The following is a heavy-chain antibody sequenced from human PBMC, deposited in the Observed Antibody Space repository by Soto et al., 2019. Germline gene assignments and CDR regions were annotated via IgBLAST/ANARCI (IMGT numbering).Heavy chain of an antibody. CDR2: VTGNADKT. Sequence: EVQLLESGGGLVQPGGSLRLSCEASGFSFSNYAMTWVRQAPGKGLEWVSGVTGNADKTYYADSVKGRFTIFRDNSKNTLYLQMNSLRAEDTAIDYCARDCSSSSCSVWKYWGQGVLVTVSS. V-gene: IGHV3-23*01. CDR1: GFSFSNYA. CDR3: ARDCSSSSCSVWKY. J-gene: IGHJ4*02. D-gene: IGHD2-2*01.